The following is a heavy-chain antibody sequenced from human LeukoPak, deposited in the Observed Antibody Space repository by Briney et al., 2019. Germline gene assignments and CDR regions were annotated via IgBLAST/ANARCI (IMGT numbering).Heavy chain of an antibody. D-gene: IGHD1-26*01. CDR2: ISSSSSTI. V-gene: IGHV3-48*01. Sequence: PGGSLRLSCAASGFTFSSYSMNWVRQAPGKGLEWVSYISSSSSTIYYADSVKGRFTISRDNAKNSLYLQMNSLRAEDTAVYYCARAAELRSWYFDLWGRGTLVTVSS. J-gene: IGHJ2*01. CDR3: ARAAELRSWYFDL. CDR1: GFTFSSYS.